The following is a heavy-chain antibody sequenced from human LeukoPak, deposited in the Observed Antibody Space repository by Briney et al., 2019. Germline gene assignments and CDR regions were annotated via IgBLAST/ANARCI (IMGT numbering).Heavy chain of an antibody. CDR3: ARDRYYYDASTPQH. D-gene: IGHD3-22*01. V-gene: IGHV3-23*01. Sequence: PGGSLRLSCATFGFTFSDSAMHWVRQAPGKGLEWVSAISGSGGSTYYADSVKGRFTISRDNSKNTLYLQMNSLRAEDTAVYYCARDRYYYDASTPQHWGQGTLVTVSS. CDR1: GFTFSDSA. CDR2: ISGSGGST. J-gene: IGHJ1*01.